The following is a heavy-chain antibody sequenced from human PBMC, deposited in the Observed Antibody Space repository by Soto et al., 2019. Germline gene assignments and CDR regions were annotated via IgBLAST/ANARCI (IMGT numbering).Heavy chain of an antibody. CDR1: GFAFQYCA. J-gene: IGHJ4*02. Sequence: GGSLRLSCVASGFAFQYCAMHWVRQAPGKGLEWVSGISSNGGSIAYADSVEGRFSISRDNAKNSLYLEMNSLRAEDTALYFCTKDAYDSSGYVDYWGQGTLVTVSS. CDR3: TKDAYDSSGYVDY. CDR2: ISSNGGSI. D-gene: IGHD3-22*01. V-gene: IGHV3-9*01.